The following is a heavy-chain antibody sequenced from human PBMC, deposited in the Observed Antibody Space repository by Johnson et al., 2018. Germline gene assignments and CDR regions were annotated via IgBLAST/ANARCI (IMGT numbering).Heavy chain of an antibody. CDR1: GFTFSSYG. J-gene: IGHJ3*02. V-gene: IGHV3-33*06. CDR2: IWYDGSNK. CDR3: AKESDYGSGSRRAFDI. Sequence: QVQLLESGGGVVQPGRSLRLSCAASGFTFSSYGMHWVRQAPGKGLEWVAVIWYDGSNKYYADSVKGRFTISRDNSKNTLYLQMNSLRAEDTAVYYCAKESDYGSGSRRAFDIWGQGTLVTVSS. D-gene: IGHD3-10*01.